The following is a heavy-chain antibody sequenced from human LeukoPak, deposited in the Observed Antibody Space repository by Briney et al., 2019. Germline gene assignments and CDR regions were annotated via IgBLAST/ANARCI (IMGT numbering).Heavy chain of an antibody. J-gene: IGHJ4*02. V-gene: IGHV1-18*03. D-gene: IGHD4-11*01. Sequence: ASVRVSCEASGYPFTSFGISWVRQAPGQGLEWMGWISGYNGKTNYAQNLQGRVTMTTDTSTSTAYVELGSLRSDDMAVYYCARDRVYDYSNPRGFDYWGQGTLVTVSS. CDR2: ISGYNGKT. CDR1: GYPFTSFG. CDR3: ARDRVYDYSNPRGFDY.